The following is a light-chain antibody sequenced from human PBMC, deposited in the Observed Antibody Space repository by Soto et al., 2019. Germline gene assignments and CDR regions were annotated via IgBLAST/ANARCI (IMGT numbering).Light chain of an antibody. Sequence: DIVVTQSPDSLAVSRGERATMNCKCSSSVVSTSNSKSYLGWYQQKPGQPPKLLLYYASTRAAGVPDRFTGSGSGTDFSLTIASLQAEDVAGVYLCQQFYGAPYSFGQGTKV. CDR3: QQFYGAPYS. J-gene: IGKJ2*03. V-gene: IGKV4-1*01. CDR1: SSVVSTSNSKSY. CDR2: YAS.